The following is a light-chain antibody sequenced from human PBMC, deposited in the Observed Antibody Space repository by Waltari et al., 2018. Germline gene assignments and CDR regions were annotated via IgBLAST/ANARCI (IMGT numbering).Light chain of an antibody. CDR3: SSYTSISTSVV. V-gene: IGLV2-14*03. J-gene: IGLJ2*01. CDR1: SSDVGGYDF. CDR2: DVY. Sequence: QSALTQPASVSGSPGQSITISCTRTSSDVGGYDFVPLYQQYPGKAPKLVIYDVYYRPSGVSHRFSASKSGNTASLTISGLQTEDEADYYCSSYTSISTSVVFGGGTKLTVL.